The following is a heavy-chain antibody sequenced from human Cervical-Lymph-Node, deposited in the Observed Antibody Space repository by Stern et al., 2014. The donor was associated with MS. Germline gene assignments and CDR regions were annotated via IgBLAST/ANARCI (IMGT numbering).Heavy chain of an antibody. CDR1: GYTFTRVG. CDR2: ISAYNGDT. J-gene: IGHJ4*02. V-gene: IGHV1-18*01. Sequence: VQLVESGAEVKKPGASVKVSCKVSGYTFTRVGISWVRQAPGQGLEGIGWISAYNGDTNYAQKLQGRVTMTTDTSTSTAYMELTSLRSDDTAVYYCAKVGRAADGTGGPFDYWGQGTLVTVSS. CDR3: AKVGRAADGTGGPFDY. D-gene: IGHD6-13*01.